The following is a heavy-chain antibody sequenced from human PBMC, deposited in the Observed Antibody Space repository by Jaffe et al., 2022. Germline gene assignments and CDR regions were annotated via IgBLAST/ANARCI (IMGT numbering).Heavy chain of an antibody. V-gene: IGHV3-48*03. D-gene: IGHD3-22*01. CDR2: ISSSGSTI. Sequence: EVQLVESGGGLVQPGGSLRLSCAASGFTFSSYEMNWVRQAPGKGLEWVSYISSSGSTIYYADSVKGRFTISRDNAKNSLYLQMNSLRAEDTAVYYCARADDSSGYFREFDAFDIWGQGTMVTVSS. CDR1: GFTFSSYE. CDR3: ARADDSSGYFREFDAFDI. J-gene: IGHJ3*02.